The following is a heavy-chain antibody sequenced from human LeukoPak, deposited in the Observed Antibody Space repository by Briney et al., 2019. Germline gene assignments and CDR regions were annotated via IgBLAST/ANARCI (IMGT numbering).Heavy chain of an antibody. Sequence: KCGESLKISCKGSGYSFTSHWIGWVRQMPGKGLEWMGIIYPGDSDTRYSPSLQGQVTISADKSLTPAYLQWSSLKASDTAMYYCARGFGSTWLEYWGQGTLVTVSS. CDR2: IYPGDSDT. CDR1: GYSFTSHW. J-gene: IGHJ1*01. V-gene: IGHV5-51*01. CDR3: ARGFGSTWLEY. D-gene: IGHD6-13*01.